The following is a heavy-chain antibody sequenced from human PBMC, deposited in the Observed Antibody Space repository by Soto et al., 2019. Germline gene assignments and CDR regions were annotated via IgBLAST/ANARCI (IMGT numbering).Heavy chain of an antibody. CDR1: GFTFGDYW. CDR3: ATAEVDY. Sequence: GGSLRLSCAASGFTFGDYWMHWVRQPPGKGPEWVSRMTGDGRTTQYADSVKGRFTASRDNAKSTLYLQMNSLRAEDTAVYYCATAEVDYWGPGTLVTVSS. CDR2: MTGDGRTT. J-gene: IGHJ4*02. V-gene: IGHV3-74*03.